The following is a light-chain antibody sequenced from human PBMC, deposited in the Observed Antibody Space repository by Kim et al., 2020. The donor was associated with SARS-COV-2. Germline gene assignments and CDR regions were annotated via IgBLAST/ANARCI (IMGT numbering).Light chain of an antibody. V-gene: IGLV2-14*03. CDR1: RSDVGGNKC. CDR3: SSYTSSSTVV. CDR2: DDS. Sequence: GQSLTICCTGNRSDVGGNKCVSWYQQQPGEAPNLMIFDDSNRPSGVSNRFSGSKSGNTASLAISGLQAEDEADYYCSSYTSSSTVVFGGGTQLTVL. J-gene: IGLJ2*01.